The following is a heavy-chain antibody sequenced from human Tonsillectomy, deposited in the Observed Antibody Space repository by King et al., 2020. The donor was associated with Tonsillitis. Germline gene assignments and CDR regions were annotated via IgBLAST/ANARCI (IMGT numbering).Heavy chain of an antibody. V-gene: IGHV3-30*18. CDR3: AKDISRVLRFGALPSFLETYDAFYI. Sequence: GKGMEWVAVISYDGSNKYYADSVKGRFTISRDNSKNTLYLQMNSLRAEETAVYYFAKDISRVLRFGALPSFLETYDAFYICGQGI. D-gene: IGHD3-10*01. CDR2: ISYDGSNK. J-gene: IGHJ3*02.